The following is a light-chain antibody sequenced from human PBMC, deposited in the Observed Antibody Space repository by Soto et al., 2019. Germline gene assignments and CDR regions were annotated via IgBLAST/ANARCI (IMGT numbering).Light chain of an antibody. CDR1: QSLNDN. CDR2: RAS. Sequence: EIVMTQSPATLSVSPGERATLSCRASQSLNDNLAWYQQRPGQAPRLLIYRASTRATGVPGRFSGSGSGTEFTLTINSLQSEDFAVYYCQQYNNWPRTFGQGTKVDIK. J-gene: IGKJ1*01. CDR3: QQYNNWPRT. V-gene: IGKV3-15*01.